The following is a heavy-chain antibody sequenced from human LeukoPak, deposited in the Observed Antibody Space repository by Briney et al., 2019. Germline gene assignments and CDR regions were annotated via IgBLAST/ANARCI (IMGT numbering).Heavy chain of an antibody. V-gene: IGHV5-51*01. CDR1: GYSFNTYW. CDR3: ARHESVGDNY. CDR2: IYPRDSDT. D-gene: IGHD3-10*01. Sequence: GESLKISCQGSGYSFNTYWIGWVRQMPGKGLEWMGIIYPRDSDTRYNPSFQGQVTISADKSISTAYLQWNSLKASDTATYYCARHESVGDNYWGQGTLVTVSS. J-gene: IGHJ4*02.